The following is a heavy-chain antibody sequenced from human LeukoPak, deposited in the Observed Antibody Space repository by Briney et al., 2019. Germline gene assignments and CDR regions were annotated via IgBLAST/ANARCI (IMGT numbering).Heavy chain of an antibody. V-gene: IGHV3-21*06. Sequence: PGGSLRLSCAASGFTFSSYGMHWVRQAPGKGLEWVSSISSSRNYIYYANSVKGRFTISRDNAKNSLYLQMNSLRAEDTAVYYCARVVSVAWSERRPGYYYMDVWGKGTTVTVSS. J-gene: IGHJ6*03. CDR1: GFTFSSYG. CDR2: ISSSRNYI. D-gene: IGHD1-1*01. CDR3: ARVVSVAWSERRPGYYYMDV.